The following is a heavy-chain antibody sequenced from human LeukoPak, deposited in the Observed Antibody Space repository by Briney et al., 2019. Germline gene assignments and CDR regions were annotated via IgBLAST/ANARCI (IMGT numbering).Heavy chain of an antibody. V-gene: IGHV3-21*01. CDR1: GFTFSSYS. CDR3: ARDRMITIFGVVTLDALDI. D-gene: IGHD3-3*01. CDR2: ISSSSSYI. Sequence: PGGSLRLSCAASGFTFSSYSMNWVRQAPGKGLEWVSSISSSSSYIYYADSVKGRFTISRDNAKNSLYLQMNSLRAEDTAVYYCARDRMITIFGVVTLDALDIWGQGTMVTVSS. J-gene: IGHJ3*02.